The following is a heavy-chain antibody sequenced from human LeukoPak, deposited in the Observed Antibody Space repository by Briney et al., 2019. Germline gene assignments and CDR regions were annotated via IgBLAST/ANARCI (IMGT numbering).Heavy chain of an antibody. D-gene: IGHD6-19*01. CDR1: GFTFSSYA. CDR3: ARDTYTSGWSEDDFDI. J-gene: IGHJ3*02. V-gene: IGHV3-23*01. CDR2: ISGGGDAT. Sequence: GGSLRLSCAASGFTFSSYAMSWVRQAPGKGLEWVSTISGGGDATYYADSVKGRFTISRDNSKNTLYLQMNSLRVEDTAVYYCARDTYTSGWSEDDFDIWGQGTMVTVSS.